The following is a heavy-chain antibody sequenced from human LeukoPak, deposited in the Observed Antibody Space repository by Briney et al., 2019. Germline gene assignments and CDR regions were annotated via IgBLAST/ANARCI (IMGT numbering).Heavy chain of an antibody. CDR3: TRGLQERDIIRGFDF. J-gene: IGHJ4*01. Sequence: SETLSLTCSVSGDSISRRSSYWTWIRQPAGRGLEWIGRVYSTGTPNYNPSHKSRLAMSVDTSKNQFSLTLNSVTAADTAVYFCTRGLQERDIIRGFDFWGPGILVTVSS. V-gene: IGHV4-61*02. CDR1: GDSISRRSSY. D-gene: IGHD3-10*01. CDR2: VYSTGTP.